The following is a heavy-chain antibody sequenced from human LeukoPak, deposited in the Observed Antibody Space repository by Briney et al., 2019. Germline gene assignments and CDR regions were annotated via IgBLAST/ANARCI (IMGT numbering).Heavy chain of an antibody. J-gene: IGHJ4*02. CDR2: INHSGST. CDR1: GGSFSGYY. V-gene: IGHV4-34*01. Sequence: PSETLSLTCAVYGGSFSGYYWSWIRQPPGKGLEWIGEINHSGSTNYNPSLKSRVTISVDKSKNQFSLKLSSVTAADTAVYYCARGLPPQLNYYDSSGYYFDYWGQGTLVTVSS. CDR3: ARGLPPQLNYYDSSGYYFDY. D-gene: IGHD3-22*01.